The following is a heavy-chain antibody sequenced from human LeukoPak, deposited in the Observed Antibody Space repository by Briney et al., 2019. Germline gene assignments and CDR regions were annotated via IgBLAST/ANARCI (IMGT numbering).Heavy chain of an antibody. CDR2: INSDGSSA. Sequence: GGSLRLSCAASGFTFSNYWMHWVRQAPGKGLVWVSRINSDGSSAYYADSVKGRFTISRDNAKNTLFLQMSSLGAEDTAVYYCARDNNWNYPDYWGQGTLVTVSS. CDR3: ARDNNWNYPDY. D-gene: IGHD1-7*01. J-gene: IGHJ4*02. V-gene: IGHV3-74*01. CDR1: GFTFSNYW.